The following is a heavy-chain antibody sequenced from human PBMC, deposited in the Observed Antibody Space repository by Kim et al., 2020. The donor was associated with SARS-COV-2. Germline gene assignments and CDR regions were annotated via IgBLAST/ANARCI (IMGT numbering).Heavy chain of an antibody. CDR3: ARGGVGNYGSSDY. CDR1: GFTFSSYA. V-gene: IGHV3-23*01. D-gene: IGHD1-7*01. CDR2: ISSSGGTT. J-gene: IGHJ4*02. Sequence: GGSLRLSCAASGFTFSSYAMNWVRQGPGKGLEWVSAISSSGGTTFYADSVKGRFIISRDSSENTLYLQMNSLTAEDTAIYYCARGGVGNYGSSDYWGQGTLVTVSS.